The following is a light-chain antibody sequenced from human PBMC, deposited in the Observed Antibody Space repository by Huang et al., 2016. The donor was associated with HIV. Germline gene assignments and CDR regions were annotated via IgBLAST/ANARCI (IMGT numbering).Light chain of an antibody. Sequence: DIVLTQSPATLSLSPGQRATLSCRASQNINNYLVWYQQKPGQAPRLLIYDSFNRATGIPARFSGSGSGTDFTLTINTPEPEDFAVYYCQQRGAWPLTFGGGTKVEIK. CDR2: DSF. J-gene: IGKJ4*01. CDR1: QNINNY. V-gene: IGKV3-11*01. CDR3: QQRGAWPLT.